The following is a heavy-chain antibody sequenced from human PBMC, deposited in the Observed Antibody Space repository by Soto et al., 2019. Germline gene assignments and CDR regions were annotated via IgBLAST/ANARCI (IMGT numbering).Heavy chain of an antibody. D-gene: IGHD2-2*01. CDR2: IYHTGTT. V-gene: IGHV4-30-4*01. CDR1: GGSISSIDYF. Sequence: SETLSLTCSVSGGSISSIDYFWSWIRQPPGKGLEWIGFIYHTGTTYYNPSLRSRVTISIDTSKSQFSMKLNSVTAADRAVYYCARVMAAMQNWLDPWGQGTLVTVSS. CDR3: ARVMAAMQNWLDP. J-gene: IGHJ5*02.